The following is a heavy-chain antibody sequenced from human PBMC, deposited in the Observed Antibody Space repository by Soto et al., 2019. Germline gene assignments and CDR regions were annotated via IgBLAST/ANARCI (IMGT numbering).Heavy chain of an antibody. CDR2: VIPIFGTA. V-gene: IGHV1-69*01. D-gene: IGHD2-15*01. CDR3: ARSQGGSSSLDIYYYYYYGMDV. CDR1: GGTFSSYA. J-gene: IGHJ6*02. Sequence: QVQLVQSGAEVKKPGSSVKVSCKAPGGTFSSYAISWVRQAPGQGLEWMGGVIPIFGTAKYAQKVQGRVTTTADASTSTGYMELRSLRSEDTAVYYCARSQGGSSSLDIYYYYYYGMDVWGQGTTVTVSS.